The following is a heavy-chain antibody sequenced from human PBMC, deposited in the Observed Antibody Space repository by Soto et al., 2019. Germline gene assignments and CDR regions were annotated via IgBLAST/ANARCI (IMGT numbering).Heavy chain of an antibody. J-gene: IGHJ4*02. V-gene: IGHV4-4*02. D-gene: IGHD2-21*02. CDR3: ARGGDWQFDY. Sequence: QVQLQESGPGLVKPSGTLSLTCAVSGDSISSDKWWSWVRQPPGKGLEWIGEIHHSGRTNYTPSLQSRVTILVEKSKHQVSLELSSMTAADTAVYYCARGGDWQFDYWGQGTLVTVSS. CDR2: IHHSGRT. CDR1: GDSISSDKW.